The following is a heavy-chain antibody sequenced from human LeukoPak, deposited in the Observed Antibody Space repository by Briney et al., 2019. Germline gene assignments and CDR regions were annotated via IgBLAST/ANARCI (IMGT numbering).Heavy chain of an antibody. CDR1: GGSFSGYY. V-gene: IGHV4-34*01. Sequence: PSETLSLTCAVYGGSFSGYYWSLIRQPPGKGLEWIGEINHSGSTNYNPSLKSRVTISVDTSKNQFSLKLSSVTAADTAVYYCACIMITFGGVIVDYWGQGTLVTVSS. D-gene: IGHD3-16*02. CDR3: ACIMITFGGVIVDY. J-gene: IGHJ4*02. CDR2: INHSGST.